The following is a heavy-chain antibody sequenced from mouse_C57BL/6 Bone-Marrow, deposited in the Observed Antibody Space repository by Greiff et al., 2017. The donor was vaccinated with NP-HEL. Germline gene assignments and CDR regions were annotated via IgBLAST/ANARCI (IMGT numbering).Heavy chain of an antibody. CDR1: GFTFSDYG. V-gene: IGHV5-15*01. CDR3: ARGNLYAMDY. CDR2: ISNLAYSI. J-gene: IGHJ4*01. Sequence: EVQLVESGGGLVQPGGSLKLSCAASGFTFSDYGMAWVRQAPRQGPEWVAFISNLAYSIYYADTVTGRFTISRENAKNTLYLEMSSLVSEDTAMYYCARGNLYAMDYWGQGTSVTVAS.